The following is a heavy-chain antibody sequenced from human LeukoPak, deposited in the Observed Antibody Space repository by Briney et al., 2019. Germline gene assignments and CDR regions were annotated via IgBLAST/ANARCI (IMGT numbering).Heavy chain of an antibody. Sequence: ASVKVSCKASGYTFTSYYMHWVRQAPGQGLEWMGWINPNSGGTNYAHKFQGWVTMTRDTSISTAYMELSRLRSDDTAVYYCARGRGVCIPPRYWGQGTLVTVSS. CDR1: GYTFTSYY. CDR3: ARGRGVCIPPRY. D-gene: IGHD3-3*01. V-gene: IGHV1-2*04. CDR2: INPNSGGT. J-gene: IGHJ4*02.